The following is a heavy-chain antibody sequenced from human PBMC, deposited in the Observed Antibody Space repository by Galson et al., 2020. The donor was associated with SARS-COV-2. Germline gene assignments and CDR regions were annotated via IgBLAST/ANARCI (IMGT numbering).Heavy chain of an antibody. CDR2: INHSGGST. J-gene: IGHJ6*02. CDR3: ARDFTATSSGYYYYGMDV. CDR1: GYTFTSYY. Sequence: ASVKVSCKASGYTFTSYYMHWVRQAPGQGLEWMGIINHSGGSTSYAQKFQGRVTMTRDTSTSTVYMELSSLRSEDTAVYYCARDFTATSSGYYYYGMDVWGQGTTVTVSS. D-gene: IGHD2-15*01. V-gene: IGHV1-46*01.